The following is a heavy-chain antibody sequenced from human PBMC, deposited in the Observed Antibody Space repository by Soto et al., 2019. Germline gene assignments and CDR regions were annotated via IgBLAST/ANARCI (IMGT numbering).Heavy chain of an antibody. V-gene: IGHV3-7*01. CDR3: ARDQPGPTSY. CDR2: IKEDGSEK. CDR1: GFTFSSYW. J-gene: IGHJ4*02. Sequence: PGGSLRLSCGGSGFTFSSYWMSWVRQAPGKGLEWVAIIKEDGSEKYYVDSVKGRFTISRDNAKNPLYLQMNSLRAEDTAVYYCARDQPGPTSYWGQGTQVTVYS.